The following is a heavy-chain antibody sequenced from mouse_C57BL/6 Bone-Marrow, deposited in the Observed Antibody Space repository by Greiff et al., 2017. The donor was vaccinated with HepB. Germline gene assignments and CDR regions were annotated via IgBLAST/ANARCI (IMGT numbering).Heavy chain of an antibody. CDR3: ARGLRQGFAY. CDR1: GYSITSGYD. J-gene: IGHJ3*01. D-gene: IGHD2-4*01. Sequence: EVKLVESGPGMVKPSQSLSLTCTVTGYSITSGYDWHWIRHFPGNKLEWMGYISYSGSTNYNPSLKSRISITHDTSKNHFFLKLNSVTTEDTATYYCARGLRQGFAYWGQGTLVTVSA. CDR2: ISYSGST. V-gene: IGHV3-1*01.